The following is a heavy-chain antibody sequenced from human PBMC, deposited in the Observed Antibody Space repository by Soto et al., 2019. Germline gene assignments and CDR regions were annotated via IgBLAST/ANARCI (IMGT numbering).Heavy chain of an antibody. CDR1: GSSFPNYP. CDR3: VRGGYSSSWERLDP. V-gene: IGHV3-30-3*01. Sequence: GGSLRLSCAASGSSFPNYPMHWVRQTPDKGLEWLAVISHDGVTKNSADSVKGRFSISRDNSRNRLYLDMNSLRTEDTAMYYCVRGGYSSSWERLDPWGQGTLVTVSS. J-gene: IGHJ5*02. D-gene: IGHD4-4*01. CDR2: ISHDGVTK.